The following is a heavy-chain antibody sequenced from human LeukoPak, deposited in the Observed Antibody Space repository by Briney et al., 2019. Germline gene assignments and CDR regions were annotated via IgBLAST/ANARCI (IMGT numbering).Heavy chain of an antibody. D-gene: IGHD5-24*01. Sequence: SETLSLTCTVSGGSISSYYWSWIRQPPGKGLEWIGYIYYSGSTNYNPSLKSRVTISVDTSKNQFSLKLSSVTAADTAVYYCAREMATIRPWFDPWGQGTLVTVSS. J-gene: IGHJ5*02. CDR3: AREMATIRPWFDP. CDR2: IYYSGST. V-gene: IGHV4-59*12. CDR1: GGSISSYY.